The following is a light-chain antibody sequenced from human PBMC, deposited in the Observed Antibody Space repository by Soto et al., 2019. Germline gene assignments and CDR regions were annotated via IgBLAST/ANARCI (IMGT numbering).Light chain of an antibody. CDR3: SSYTSSSTPYV. Sequence: QSVLTQPASVSGSPGHSITISCTGTSSDVGVYNYVSWYQQHPVKAPKLMIYDITNRPSGVSDRFSGSKSGNTASLTISGLQAEDEADYYCSSYTSSSTPYVVGTGTKVTVL. V-gene: IGLV2-14*01. J-gene: IGLJ1*01. CDR2: DIT. CDR1: SSDVGVYNY.